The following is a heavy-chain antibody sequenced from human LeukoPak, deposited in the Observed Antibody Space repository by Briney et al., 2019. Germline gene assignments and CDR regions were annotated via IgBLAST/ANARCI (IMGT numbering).Heavy chain of an antibody. CDR3: TRGASGYGNFDY. J-gene: IGHJ4*02. D-gene: IGHD5-12*01. CDR1: GFSVGGYW. Sequence: QLGGSLRPSCGPPGFSVGGYWMHWVRQGPGMGLVRVSRINSDGRSISYADSVKDRFSISRDNDKNTLYLQMNSLRAEDPAVYYCTRGASGYGNFDYSGQGTPVPVSS. V-gene: IGHV3-74*01. CDR2: INSDGRSI.